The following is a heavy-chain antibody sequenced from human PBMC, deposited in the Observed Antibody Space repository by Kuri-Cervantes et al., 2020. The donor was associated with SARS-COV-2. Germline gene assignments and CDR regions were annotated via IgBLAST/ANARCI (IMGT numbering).Heavy chain of an antibody. D-gene: IGHD3-3*01. J-gene: IGHJ5*02. CDR2: IYHSGST. CDR3: ARAKMGFLEWDNWFDP. V-gene: IGHV4-38-2*01. CDR1: GYSISSGYY. Sequence: SQTLSLTCAVSGYSISSGYYWGWIRQPPGKGLEWIGSIYHSGSTYYNPSLKSRVTISVDTSKNQSSLKLSSVTAADTAVYYCARAKMGFLEWDNWFDPWGQGTLVTVSS.